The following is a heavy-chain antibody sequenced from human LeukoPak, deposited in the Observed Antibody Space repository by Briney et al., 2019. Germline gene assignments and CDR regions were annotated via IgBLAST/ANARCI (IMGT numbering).Heavy chain of an antibody. Sequence: GGSLRLSCAASGFTVSSNYMSWVRQAPGKGLEWVSVIDSGGSTYYADSVKGRFTISRDNSKNTLYLQMNSLRAEDTAVYYCARDSLSGSYYDPWGQGTLVTVSS. V-gene: IGHV3-66*02. CDR3: ARDSLSGSYYDP. CDR1: GFTVSSNY. CDR2: IDSGGST. D-gene: IGHD1-26*01. J-gene: IGHJ5*02.